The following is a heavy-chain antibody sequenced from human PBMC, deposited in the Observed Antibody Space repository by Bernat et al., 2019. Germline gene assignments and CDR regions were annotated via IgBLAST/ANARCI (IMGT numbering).Heavy chain of an antibody. Sequence: EVQLVESGGGLVQPGGSLRLSCAASGFTFSSYSMNWVRQAPGKGLEWVSYISSSSSTIYYADSVKGRFNIYRDNAKNSLYLQMNSLRDEDTAVYYCAREDDYIWGSYRYYYFDYWGQGTLVTVSS. D-gene: IGHD3-16*02. V-gene: IGHV3-48*02. J-gene: IGHJ4*02. CDR3: AREDDYIWGSYRYYYFDY. CDR1: GFTFSSYS. CDR2: ISSSSSTI.